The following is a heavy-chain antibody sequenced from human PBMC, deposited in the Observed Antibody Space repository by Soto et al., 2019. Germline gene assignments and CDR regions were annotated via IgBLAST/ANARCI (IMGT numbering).Heavy chain of an antibody. CDR3: ARPGTGSVMHNWFFDL. CDR1: GYSFTNYW. Sequence: ESLKISCKASGYSFTNYWIAWVRQMPGKGLEWMGIIYPGDSDTRYSPSFQGQVTISVDKSFTTAYLQWRTLKASDTAMYYCARPGTGSVMHNWFFDLWGRGTLVTVSS. J-gene: IGHJ2*01. D-gene: IGHD6-19*01. V-gene: IGHV5-51*01. CDR2: IYPGDSDT.